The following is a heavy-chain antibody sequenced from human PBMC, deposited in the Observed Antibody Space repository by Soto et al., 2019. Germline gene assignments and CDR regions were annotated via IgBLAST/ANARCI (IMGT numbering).Heavy chain of an antibody. CDR3: EKGRGGKTVANFGMDV. CDR1: GDSVSNDY. CDR2: ISPFGGAT. J-gene: IGHJ6*02. V-gene: IGHV1-46*01. D-gene: IGHD3-16*01. Sequence: ASVKVSCKASGDSVSNDYLHWVRQAPGQGFEWLGLISPFGGATAYAQRFKGRVTVTMDKSSTTFYLELSSLRSDDTAVYYCEKGRGGKTVANFGMDVWGQGVTVTVSS.